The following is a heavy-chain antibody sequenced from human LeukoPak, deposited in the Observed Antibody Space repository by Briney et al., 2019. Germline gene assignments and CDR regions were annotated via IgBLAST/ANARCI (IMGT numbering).Heavy chain of an antibody. D-gene: IGHD6-13*01. Sequence: ASVKVSCKASGYTFTSYGISWVRQAPGQGLEWMGWISPYNGNTNYAQKLQGRVTMTTDTSTSTAYMELRSLRSDDTAVYYCATSSRWFDAFDIWGQGTMVTVSS. CDR1: GYTFTSYG. CDR3: ATSSRWFDAFDI. J-gene: IGHJ3*02. CDR2: ISPYNGNT. V-gene: IGHV1-18*01.